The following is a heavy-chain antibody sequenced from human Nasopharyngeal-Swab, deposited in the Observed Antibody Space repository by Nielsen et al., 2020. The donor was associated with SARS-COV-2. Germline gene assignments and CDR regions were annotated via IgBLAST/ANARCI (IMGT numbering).Heavy chain of an antibody. CDR2: IYYSGST. D-gene: IGHD2-2*01. J-gene: IGHJ5*02. CDR1: GGSISSGGYY. V-gene: IGHV4-31*03. Sequence: LSCTVSGGSISSGGYYWSWIRQHPGKGLEWIGYIYYSGSTYYNPSLKSRVTISVDTSKNQFSLKLSSVTAADTAVYYCARGRHSSTSWSKANWFDPWGQGTLVTVSS. CDR3: ARGRHSSTSWSKANWFDP.